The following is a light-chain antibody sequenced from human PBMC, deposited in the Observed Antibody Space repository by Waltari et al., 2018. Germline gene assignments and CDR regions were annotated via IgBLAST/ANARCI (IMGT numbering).Light chain of an antibody. CDR2: DVV. V-gene: IGLV2-14*03. J-gene: IGLJ3*02. CDR3: SSRRSGSTLV. CDR1: SSDVGAYNY. Sequence: QSALTQPASVSGSPGQSITVSCTGTSSDVGAYNYVFWYQQHPGKAPKLIIYDVVKRPSGVSDPCSGSKSGNTASLTISGLQAEDEADYYCSSRRSGSTLVFGGGTKVTVL.